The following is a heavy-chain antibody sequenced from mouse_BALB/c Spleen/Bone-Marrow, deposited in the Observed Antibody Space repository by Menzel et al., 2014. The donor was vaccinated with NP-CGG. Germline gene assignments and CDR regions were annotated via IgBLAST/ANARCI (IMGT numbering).Heavy chain of an antibody. Sequence: DVHLVESGGGLVQPGGSLRLSCATSGFTFTDYYMSWVRQTPGKALEWLGFIRNKANGYTTDYSVSVKGRFTVSRDNSQSILYRQMNTLRAEDSATYYCARDEDYDIYWYFDVWGAGTTVTVSS. D-gene: IGHD1-1*01. V-gene: IGHV7-3*02. CDR1: GFTFTDYY. CDR3: ARDEDYDIYWYFDV. J-gene: IGHJ1*01. CDR2: IRNKANGYTT.